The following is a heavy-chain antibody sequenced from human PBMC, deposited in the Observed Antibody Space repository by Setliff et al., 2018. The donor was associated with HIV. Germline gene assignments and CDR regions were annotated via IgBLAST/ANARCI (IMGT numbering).Heavy chain of an antibody. CDR2: IYPGDSDT. D-gene: IGHD3-3*01. Sequence: GESLKISCKDSGYSFTTYWIGWVRQMPGKGLEWMGIIYPGDSDTRYSPSFQGQVTISADKSISTAYVQWSGLKASDTAMYYCARRPYYDSWSGHQAFDIWGQGTMVTVSS. J-gene: IGHJ3*02. CDR1: GYSFTTYW. V-gene: IGHV5-51*01. CDR3: ARRPYYDSWSGHQAFDI.